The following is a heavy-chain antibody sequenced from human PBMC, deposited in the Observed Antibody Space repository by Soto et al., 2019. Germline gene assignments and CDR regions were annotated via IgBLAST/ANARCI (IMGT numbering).Heavy chain of an antibody. CDR1: GFTFSSYG. J-gene: IGHJ4*02. CDR2: IWYDGSNK. D-gene: IGHD6-13*01. V-gene: IGHV3-33*01. Sequence: GGSLRLSCAASGFTFSSYGMHWVRQAPGKGLEWVAVIWYDGSNKYYADSVKGRFTISRGNSKNTLYLQMNSLRAEDTAVYYCARAGYSSSWYVDYWGQGTLVTVSS. CDR3: ARAGYSSSWYVDY.